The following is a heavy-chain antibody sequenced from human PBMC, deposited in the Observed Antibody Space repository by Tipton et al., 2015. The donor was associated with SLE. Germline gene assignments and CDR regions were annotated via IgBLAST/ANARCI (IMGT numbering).Heavy chain of an antibody. CDR2: INHSGST. CDR1: GGSFSGYY. Sequence: LSLTCAVYGGSFSGYYWTWSRQPPGKGLEWIGEINHSGSTNYNPSLKSRVTISVDKSKSQFSLWLTSMTAADTAVYYCARRDFVATAGFNYFDPWGQGTLVTVSS. J-gene: IGHJ5*02. CDR3: ARRDFVATAGFNYFDP. D-gene: IGHD2-15*01. V-gene: IGHV4-34*01.